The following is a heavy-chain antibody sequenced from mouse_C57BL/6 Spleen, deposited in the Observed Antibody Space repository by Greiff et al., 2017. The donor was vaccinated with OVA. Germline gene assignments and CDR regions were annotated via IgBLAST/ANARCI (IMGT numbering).Heavy chain of an antibody. Sequence: VQLQQSGAELMKPGASVKLSCKASGYTFTGYWIEWVKQRPGHGLEWIGEIFPGSGSTNYNEKFKGKATFTADTSSNTAYMQPSSLTTEDSAVYYWARKRTTVERYFDVWGTGTTVTVSS. J-gene: IGHJ1*03. CDR3: ARKRTTVERYFDV. CDR1: GYTFTGYW. CDR2: IFPGSGST. D-gene: IGHD1-1*01. V-gene: IGHV1-9*01.